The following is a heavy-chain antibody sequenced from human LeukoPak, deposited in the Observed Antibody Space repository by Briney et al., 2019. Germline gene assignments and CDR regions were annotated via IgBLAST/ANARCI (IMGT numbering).Heavy chain of an antibody. CDR1: GGSISSGDYY. Sequence: SETLSLTXTVSGGSISSGDYYWSWIRQPPGKGLEWIGYIYYSGSTYYNPSLKSRVTISVDTSKNQFSLKLSSVTAADTAVYYCAREPQVPPYYYDASVGFDYWGQGTLVTVSS. D-gene: IGHD3-22*01. J-gene: IGHJ4*02. V-gene: IGHV4-30-4*08. CDR3: AREPQVPPYYYDASVGFDY. CDR2: IYYSGST.